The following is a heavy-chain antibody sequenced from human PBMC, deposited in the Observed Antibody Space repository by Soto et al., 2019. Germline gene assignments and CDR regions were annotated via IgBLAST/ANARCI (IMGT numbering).Heavy chain of an antibody. D-gene: IGHD3-10*01. Sequence: GASVKVSCKASGGTFSSYAISWVRQAPGQGLEWMGGIIPIFGTANYAQKFQGRVTITADESTSTAYMELSSLRSEDTAVYYCARVVLWFGDHRPGSTDAHYYYYGMDVWGQGTTVTVYS. CDR3: ARVVLWFGDHRPGSTDAHYYYYGMDV. V-gene: IGHV1-69*13. CDR1: GGTFSSYA. J-gene: IGHJ6*02. CDR2: IIPIFGTA.